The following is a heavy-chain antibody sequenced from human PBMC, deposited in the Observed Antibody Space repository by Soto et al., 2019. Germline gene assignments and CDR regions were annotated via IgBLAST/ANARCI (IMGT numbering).Heavy chain of an antibody. Sequence: EVQLVESGGGLVKPGGSLRLSCAASGFTFSSYSMNWVRQAPGKGLEWVSSISSSSSYIYYADSVKGRFTISRDNAKNSLYLQMNSLRAEDTAVYYCARDGHINYDILTGYYRAYWFDPWGQGTLVTVSS. J-gene: IGHJ5*02. CDR3: ARDGHINYDILTGYYRAYWFDP. V-gene: IGHV3-21*01. CDR1: GFTFSSYS. D-gene: IGHD3-9*01. CDR2: ISSSSSYI.